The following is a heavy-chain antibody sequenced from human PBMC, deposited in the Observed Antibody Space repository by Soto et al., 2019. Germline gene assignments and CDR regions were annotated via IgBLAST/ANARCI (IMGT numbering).Heavy chain of an antibody. V-gene: IGHV4-59*01. D-gene: IGHD5-18*01. CDR1: GGSFSSYY. J-gene: IGHJ6*03. CDR3: ARVEGGGYNYGSYYYMGI. CDR2: IYYSGST. Sequence: PSETLSLTCTVSGGSFSSYYWSWIRQPPGKGLEWIGFIYYSGSTNYNPSLKSRLTISVDMSKNQFSLKLSSVTAADTAMYYCARVEGGGYNYGSYYYMGIWGKGTTVTVSS.